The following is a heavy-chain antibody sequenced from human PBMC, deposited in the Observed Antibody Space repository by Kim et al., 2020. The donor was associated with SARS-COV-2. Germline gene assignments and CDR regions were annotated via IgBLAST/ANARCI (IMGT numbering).Heavy chain of an antibody. J-gene: IGHJ6*02. V-gene: IGHV3-30-3*01. CDR2: ISFDGRNK. Sequence: GGSLRLSCAASGVSFDSSAMNWVRQAPGKGLEWVAVISFDGRNKAYADSVKGRFTISRDNSKSTLHLQMNSLRVEDTAVYYCAGGNYYESVSLSDYYNGMDVWGQGTTVTVSS. CDR1: GVSFDSSA. CDR3: AGGNYYESVSLSDYYNGMDV. D-gene: IGHD3-10*01.